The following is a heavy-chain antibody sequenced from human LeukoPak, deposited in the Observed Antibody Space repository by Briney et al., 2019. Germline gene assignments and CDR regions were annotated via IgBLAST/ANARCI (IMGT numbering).Heavy chain of an antibody. V-gene: IGHV4-59*12. J-gene: IGHJ4*02. CDR2: IYYSGST. CDR1: GGSTSSYY. CDR3: ARDMRWLQFSGFGN. Sequence: PSETLSLTCTVSGGSTSSYYWSWIRQPPGKGLEWIGYIYYSGSTNYNPSLKSRVTISVDTSKNQFSLKLSSVTAADTAVYYRARDMRWLQFSGFGNWGQGTLVTVSS. D-gene: IGHD5-24*01.